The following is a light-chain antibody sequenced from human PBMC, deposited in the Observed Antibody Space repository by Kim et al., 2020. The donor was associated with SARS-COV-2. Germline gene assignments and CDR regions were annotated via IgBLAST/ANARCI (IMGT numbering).Light chain of an antibody. Sequence: QSVLTQPPSLSVAPGQKVTISCSGSSSNIGHNSVSWYQHLPGTAPKLLIYDNDERPSGTPDRFSGSKSGTSATLTITGLQTGDEAHYYCATWDSRLHVVVFGGGTQLTVL. CDR2: DND. V-gene: IGLV1-51*01. J-gene: IGLJ3*02. CDR1: SSNIGHNS. CDR3: ATWDSRLHVVV.